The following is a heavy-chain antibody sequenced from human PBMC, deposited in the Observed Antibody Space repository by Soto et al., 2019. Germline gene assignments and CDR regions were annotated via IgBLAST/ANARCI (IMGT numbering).Heavy chain of an antibody. CDR3: ARSKDAEDIDLKIGL. V-gene: IGHV3-30*03. J-gene: IGHJ4*02. CDR2: ISFDGSDK. CDR1: GFTFSSYG. Sequence: QVQLVESGGGVVQPGRSLRLSCAASGFTFSSYGMHWVRQAPGKGLEWVAVISFDGSDKYYGDSVKGRFTVSRDNSKNTLYVQMNSRRAEDTAVYYWARSKDAEDIDLKIGLWGQGTLVTVSS. D-gene: IGHD2-21*01.